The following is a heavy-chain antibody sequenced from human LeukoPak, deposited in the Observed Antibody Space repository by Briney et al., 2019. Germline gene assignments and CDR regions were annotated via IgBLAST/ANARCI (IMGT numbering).Heavy chain of an antibody. CDR3: ASEPYYYGSGRNAFDI. Sequence: SETLSLTCTVSGGSISSYYWSWIRQPPGKGLEWIGDIYYSGSANYNPSLKSRVTISVDTSKNQFSLKLSSVTAADTAVYYCASEPYYYGSGRNAFDIWGQGTMVTVSS. V-gene: IGHV4-59*01. J-gene: IGHJ3*02. D-gene: IGHD3-10*01. CDR1: GGSISSYY. CDR2: IYYSGSA.